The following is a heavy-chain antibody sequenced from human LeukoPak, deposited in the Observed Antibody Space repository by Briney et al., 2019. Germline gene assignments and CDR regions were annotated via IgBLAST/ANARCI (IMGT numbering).Heavy chain of an antibody. D-gene: IGHD6-19*01. CDR3: ASGSSGWYYRIDY. CDR2: IYYSGST. Sequence: SETLSPTCTVSGGSISSYYWSWIRQPPGKGLEWIGYIYYSGSTNYNPSLKSRVTISVDTSKNQFSLKLSSVTAADTAVYYCASGSSGWYYRIDYWGQGTLVTVSS. J-gene: IGHJ4*02. V-gene: IGHV4-59*01. CDR1: GGSISSYY.